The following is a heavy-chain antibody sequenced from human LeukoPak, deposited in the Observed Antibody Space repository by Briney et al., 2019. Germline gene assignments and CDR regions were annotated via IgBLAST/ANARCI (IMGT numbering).Heavy chain of an antibody. CDR3: AKDTYYDSSGNGAFDI. J-gene: IGHJ3*02. V-gene: IGHV3-9*01. CDR1: GFTFDDYA. Sequence: GGSLRLSCAASGFTFDDYAMHWVRQAPGKGLEWVSGISWNSGSIGYADSVKGRFTISRDNAKNSLYLQMNSLRAEDTALYYCAKDTYYDSSGNGAFDIWGQGTMVTVSS. CDR2: ISWNSGSI. D-gene: IGHD3-22*01.